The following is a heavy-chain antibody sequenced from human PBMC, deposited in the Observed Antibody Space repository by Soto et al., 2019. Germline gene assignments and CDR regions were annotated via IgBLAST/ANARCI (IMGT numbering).Heavy chain of an antibody. V-gene: IGHV3-30*18. Sequence: GGSLRLSCAASGFTFSSYGMHWVRQAPGKGLEWVAVISYDGGNEYYADSVKGRFTISRDNSKNTLYLQMNSLRAEDTAVYYCAKGAASGYYYDYFDYWGQGTLVTVSS. CDR3: AKGAASGYYYDYFDY. D-gene: IGHD3-22*01. CDR2: ISYDGGNE. J-gene: IGHJ4*02. CDR1: GFTFSSYG.